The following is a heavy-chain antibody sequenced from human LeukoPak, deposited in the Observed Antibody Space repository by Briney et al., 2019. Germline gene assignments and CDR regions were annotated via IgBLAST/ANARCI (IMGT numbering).Heavy chain of an antibody. Sequence: SETLSLTCTVSGGSFTSYYWSWIRQPAGKGPEWIGHIDTSGTTNYNPSLKSRVTMSTDTSKNQFSLKLSSVTAADTAVYYCARDYDGSAYYFDYWGQGTLVTVSS. CDR2: IDTSGTT. J-gene: IGHJ4*02. V-gene: IGHV4-4*07. CDR3: ARDYDGSAYYFDY. D-gene: IGHD3-22*01. CDR1: GGSFTSYY.